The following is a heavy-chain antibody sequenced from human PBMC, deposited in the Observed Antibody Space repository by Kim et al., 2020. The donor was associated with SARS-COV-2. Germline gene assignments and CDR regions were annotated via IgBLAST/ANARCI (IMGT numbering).Heavy chain of an antibody. CDR3: ARDRRITMVRGVMGWFDP. V-gene: IGHV4-39*07. CDR1: GGSISSSSYY. CDR2: IYYSGST. D-gene: IGHD3-10*01. Sequence: SETLSLTCTVSGGSISSSSYYWGWIRQPPGKGLEWIGSIYYSGSTYYNPSLKSRVTISVDTSKNQFSLKLSSVTAADTAVYYCARDRRITMVRGVMGWFDPWGQGTLVTVSS. J-gene: IGHJ5*02.